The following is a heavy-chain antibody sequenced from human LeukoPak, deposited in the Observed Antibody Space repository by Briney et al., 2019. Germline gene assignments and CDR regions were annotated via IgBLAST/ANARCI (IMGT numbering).Heavy chain of an antibody. J-gene: IGHJ4*02. D-gene: IGHD4-17*01. Sequence: SETLSLTCAVSGGSISSGGYSWSWIRQPPGKGLEWIGSIYNSGSTYYNPSLKSRVTISVDRSKNQFSLKLSSVTAADTAVYYCARARVQGDYLYYFDYWGQGTLVTVSS. CDR1: GGSISSGGYS. CDR2: IYNSGST. V-gene: IGHV4-30-2*01. CDR3: ARARVQGDYLYYFDY.